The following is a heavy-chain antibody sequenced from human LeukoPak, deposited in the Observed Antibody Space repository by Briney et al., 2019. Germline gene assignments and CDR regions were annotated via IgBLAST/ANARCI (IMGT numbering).Heavy chain of an antibody. CDR1: GFTFHDYA. Sequence: GGSLRLSCAASGFTFHDYAMHWVRQAPGKGLEYVSVIRGGGGVQYYAPSVKGRFTISRCNSKNTLYLQMNSLRAEDTAVYYCAKSSHSFGNDALDIWGQGTMVTVSS. D-gene: IGHD5-18*01. V-gene: IGHV3-23*01. CDR2: IRGGGGVQ. CDR3: AKSSHSFGNDALDI. J-gene: IGHJ3*02.